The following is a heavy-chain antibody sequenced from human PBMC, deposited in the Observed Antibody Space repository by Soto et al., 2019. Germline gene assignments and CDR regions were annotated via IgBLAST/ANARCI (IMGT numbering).Heavy chain of an antibody. J-gene: IGHJ5*02. Sequence: QVQLVQSGAEVKKPGASVKVSCKASGYTFTSHAMHWVRQAPGQRLEWMGWINAGNGNTKYSQKFQGRVTITRETSASKAYMELSRMRSEDKAVYSCARASPQLRWFGAHTNWFDPWGPGTLVTVSS. CDR1: GYTFTSHA. D-gene: IGHD3-10*01. CDR3: ARASPQLRWFGAHTNWFDP. CDR2: INAGNGNT. V-gene: IGHV1-3*01.